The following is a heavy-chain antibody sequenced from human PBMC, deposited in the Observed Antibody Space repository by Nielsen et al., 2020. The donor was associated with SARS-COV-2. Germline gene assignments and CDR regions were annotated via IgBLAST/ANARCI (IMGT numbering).Heavy chain of an antibody. D-gene: IGHD5-24*01. V-gene: IGHV4-4*02. CDR2: IYHSGST. CDR1: GGSINGNNW. Sequence: SETLSLTCTVSGGSINGNNWWHWVRQPPGKGLEWIGEIYHSGSTNYNPSLRSRVTISVDTSKNQFSLELSSVTAADTAVYYCAREDGYYYFIDVWGKGTTVTVSS. J-gene: IGHJ6*03. CDR3: AREDGYYYFIDV.